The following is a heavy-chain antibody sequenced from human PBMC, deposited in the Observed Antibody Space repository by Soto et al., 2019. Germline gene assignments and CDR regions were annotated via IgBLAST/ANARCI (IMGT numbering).Heavy chain of an antibody. D-gene: IGHD3-3*01. Sequence: LETLSLTCAVYGGSFSGYYWSWIRQPPGKGLEWIGEINHSGSTNYNPSLKSRVTISVDTSKNQFSLKLSSVTAADTAVYYCARVNRPFTIFGVVRPRSSFDYWGQGTLVTVSS. J-gene: IGHJ4*02. V-gene: IGHV4-34*01. CDR3: ARVNRPFTIFGVVRPRSSFDY. CDR1: GGSFSGYY. CDR2: INHSGST.